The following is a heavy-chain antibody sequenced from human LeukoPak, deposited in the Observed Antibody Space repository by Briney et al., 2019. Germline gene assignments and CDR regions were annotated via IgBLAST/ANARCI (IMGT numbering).Heavy chain of an antibody. J-gene: IGHJ4*02. CDR3: ARVGYDSSIDY. Sequence: PSETLSLTCAVYGGSFSGYYWSWIRQPPGKGLEWIGYIYYSGSTYYNPSLKSRVTISVDTSKNQFSLKLSSVTAADTAVYYCARVGYDSSIDYWGQGTLVTVSS. D-gene: IGHD3-22*01. CDR2: IYYSGST. V-gene: IGHV4-59*12. CDR1: GGSFSGYY.